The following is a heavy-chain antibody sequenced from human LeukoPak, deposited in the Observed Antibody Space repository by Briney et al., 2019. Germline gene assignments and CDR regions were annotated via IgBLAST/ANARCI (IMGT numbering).Heavy chain of an antibody. D-gene: IGHD6-13*01. J-gene: IGHJ4*02. CDR1: GFTFSIHS. V-gene: IGHV3-21*01. Sequence: GGSLSLSCAASGFTFSIHSMNCLPHPPGKGLEWFSTISSSSSYIYYADSVKGRFTISRDNAKNSLYLQMNSLTAADTAVYYCARGPLAAAGDYWGQGTLVTVSS. CDR3: ARGPLAAAGDY. CDR2: ISSSSSYI.